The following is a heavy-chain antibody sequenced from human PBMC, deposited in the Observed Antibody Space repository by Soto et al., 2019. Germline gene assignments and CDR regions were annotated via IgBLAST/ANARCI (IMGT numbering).Heavy chain of an antibody. D-gene: IGHD3-10*01. J-gene: IGHJ6*02. CDR2: ISSNGGST. V-gene: IGHV3-64D*06. CDR3: EKKSSVFLWFGELFSPTYGMNV. CDR1: GFTFSSYA. Sequence: PGGSLRLSCSASGFTFSSYAMHWVRQAPGKGLEYVSAISSNGGSTYYADSVKGRFTISRDNSKNTLYLQMSSLRAEDTAVYYCEKKSSVFLWFGELFSPTYGMNVWGQGNTVTVS.